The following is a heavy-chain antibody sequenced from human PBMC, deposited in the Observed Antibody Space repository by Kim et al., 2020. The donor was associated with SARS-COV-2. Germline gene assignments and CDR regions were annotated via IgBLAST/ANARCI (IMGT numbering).Heavy chain of an antibody. CDR3: ARASADLSGGMVG. Sequence: YADSGKGRFTSSRDNARNSLYLQMNSLGAEDTAVYYCARASADLSGGMVGWGQGTTVTVSS. J-gene: IGHJ6*02. V-gene: IGHV3-11*04. D-gene: IGHD6-6*01.